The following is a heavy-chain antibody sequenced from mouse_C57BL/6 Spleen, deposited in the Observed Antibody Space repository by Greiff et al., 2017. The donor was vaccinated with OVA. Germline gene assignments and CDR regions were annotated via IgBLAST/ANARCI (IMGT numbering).Heavy chain of an antibody. CDR1: GYTFTSYW. V-gene: IGHV1-55*01. CDR2: IYPGSGST. J-gene: IGHJ1*03. D-gene: IGHD2-4*01. Sequence: QVQLQQPGAELVKPGASVKMSCKASGYTFTSYWITWVKQRPGQGLEWIGDIYPGSGSTNYNEKFKSKATLTVDTSSNPAYMQLSSLTSEDSSVYYVARSSTYDYDYFDVWGTGTTVTVSS. CDR3: ARSSTYDYDYFDV.